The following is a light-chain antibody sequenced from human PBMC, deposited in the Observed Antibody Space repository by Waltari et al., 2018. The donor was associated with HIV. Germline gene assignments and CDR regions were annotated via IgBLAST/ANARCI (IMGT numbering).Light chain of an antibody. V-gene: IGLV3-25*03. J-gene: IGLJ3*02. CDR1: ALTTPY. CDR3: QAADSTGTYWV. Sequence: SYELTQPPSASVSPGQTARISCSGDALTTPYVFWYQQRPGQAPVMVIYRDKERPSGIPDRFSGSRAGTTVTLTISGVQAEDEADYYCQAADSTGTYWVFGGGTKLTVL. CDR2: RDK.